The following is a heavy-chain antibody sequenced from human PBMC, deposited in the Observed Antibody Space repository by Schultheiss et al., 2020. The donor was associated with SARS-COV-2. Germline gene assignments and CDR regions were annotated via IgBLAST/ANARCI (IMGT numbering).Heavy chain of an antibody. CDR3: ARVVPAAGWFDP. J-gene: IGHJ5*02. V-gene: IGHV4-59*01. CDR1: GGSISSYY. D-gene: IGHD2-2*01. CDR2: IYYSGST. Sequence: GSLRLSCTVSGGSISSYYWSWIRQPPGKGLEWIGYIYYSGSTNYNPSLKSRVTISVDTSKNQFSLKVNSVTAADTAVYSCARVVPAAGWFDPWGQGTLVTVSS.